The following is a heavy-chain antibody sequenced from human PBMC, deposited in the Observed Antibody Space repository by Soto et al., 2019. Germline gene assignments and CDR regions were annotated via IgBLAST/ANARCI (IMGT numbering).Heavy chain of an antibody. CDR1: GFTFSGFG. V-gene: IGHV3-33*01. CDR3: ASGRGGSYGGNSAHFDI. CDR2: IWYDGSKK. D-gene: IGHD4-17*01. Sequence: QVQLVESGGGVVQPGTSLRLSCEASGFTFSGFGMHWVRQAPGKGLEWVAVIWYDGSKKYYADCVKGRFTISRDNSKNGLYLQMNSLRDEDKAVYYCASGRGGSYGGNSAHFDIWGQGTLVTVSS. J-gene: IGHJ3*02.